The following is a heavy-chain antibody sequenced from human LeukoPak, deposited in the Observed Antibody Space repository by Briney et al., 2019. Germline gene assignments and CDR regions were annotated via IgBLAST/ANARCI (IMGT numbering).Heavy chain of an antibody. CDR3: AGTYYYDSSGYTFDY. J-gene: IGHJ4*02. CDR2: TYTSGST. Sequence: SETLSLTCTVSGGSISSYYWSWIRQPAGKGLEWIGRTYTSGSTNYNPSLKSRVTMSVDTSKNQSSLKLSSVTAADTAVYYCAGTYYYDSSGYTFDYWGQGTLVTVSS. V-gene: IGHV4-4*07. CDR1: GGSISSYY. D-gene: IGHD3-22*01.